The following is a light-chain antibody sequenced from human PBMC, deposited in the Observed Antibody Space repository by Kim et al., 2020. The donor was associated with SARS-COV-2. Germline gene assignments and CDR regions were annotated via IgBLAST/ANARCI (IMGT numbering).Light chain of an antibody. V-gene: IGLV2-8*01. CDR3: AAYAGNNVVI. Sequence: QSALPQPPSASGSPGQSVTISCSDVAGYGYVSWYQQHSGKAPKLIIYDVNKRASGVPDRLSGSKSDNTASLTVSGLQAGDEADYFCAAYAGNNVVIFGGGTKLTV. CDR1: DVAGYGY. J-gene: IGLJ2*01. CDR2: DVN.